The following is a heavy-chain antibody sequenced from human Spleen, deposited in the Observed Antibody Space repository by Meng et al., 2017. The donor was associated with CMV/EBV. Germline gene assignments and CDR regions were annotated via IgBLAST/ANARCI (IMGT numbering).Heavy chain of an antibody. CDR2: INSISHYI. CDR3: ARGDDYCSITSCFGSLDV. CDR1: GFTFNYAW. V-gene: IGHV3-21*01. D-gene: IGHD2-2*01. Sequence: GGSLRLSCVASGFTFNYAWMSWVRQAPGKGLEWVSSINSISHYIYYGDSVKGRFTISRDNAKNSLYLEMHSLRAEDTAVYYCARGDDYCSITSCFGSLDVWGQGTTVTVSS. J-gene: IGHJ6*02.